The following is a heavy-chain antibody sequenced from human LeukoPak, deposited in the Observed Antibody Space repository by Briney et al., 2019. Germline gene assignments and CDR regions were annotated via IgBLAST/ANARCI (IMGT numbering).Heavy chain of an antibody. J-gene: IGHJ4*02. CDR2: INPNSGGT. V-gene: IGHV1-2*02. D-gene: IGHD3-22*01. CDR3: ARVYYYDSSGYYFSY. CDR1: GGTFSSYT. Sequence: ASVKVSCKASGGTFSSYTISWVRQAPGQGLEWMGWINPNSGGTNYAQKFQGRVTMTRDTSISTAYMELSRLRSDDTAVYYCARVYYYDSSGYYFSYWGQGTLVTVSS.